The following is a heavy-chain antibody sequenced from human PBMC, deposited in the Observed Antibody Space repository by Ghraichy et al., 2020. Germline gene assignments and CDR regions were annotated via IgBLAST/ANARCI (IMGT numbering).Heavy chain of an antibody. Sequence: GGSLRLSCAASGFTFSSYSMNWVRQAPGKGLEWVSSISSSSSYIYYADSVKGRFTISRDNAKNSLYLQMNSLRAEDTAVYYCARALPGYGSGSPDYWGQGTLVTVSS. D-gene: IGHD3-10*01. J-gene: IGHJ4*02. CDR1: GFTFSSYS. CDR3: ARALPGYGSGSPDY. CDR2: ISSSSSYI. V-gene: IGHV3-21*01.